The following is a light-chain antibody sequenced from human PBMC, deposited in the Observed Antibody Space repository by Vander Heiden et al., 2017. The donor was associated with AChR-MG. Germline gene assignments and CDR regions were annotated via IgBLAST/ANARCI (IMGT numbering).Light chain of an antibody. CDR1: SSNIGINN. J-gene: IGLJ2*01. V-gene: IGLV1-44*01. CDR3: AAWDDSLNGPV. CDR2: SNN. Sequence: QPVVTQAPTVSGTPGQRVTISCSGSSSNIGINNVNWYQHLPETAPKLLIYSNNQRPSGVPDRFSGSKSGTSASLTISGLQSEDEADYYCAAWDDSLNGPVFGGGTKLTIL.